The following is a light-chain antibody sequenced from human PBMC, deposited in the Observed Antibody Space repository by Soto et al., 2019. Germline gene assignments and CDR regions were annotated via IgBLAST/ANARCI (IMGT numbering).Light chain of an antibody. J-gene: IGLJ1*01. CDR3: SSFTIITIGV. CDR2: AVS. CDR1: GTDIGTYNY. V-gene: IGLV2-14*01. Sequence: QSVLTQPASVSGSPGQSITISCIGSGTDIGTYNYVSSYQQQPGKAPKLLIYAVSNRPSGVSSRFSGSTSGITPPLTISGLQAEDEADYYGSSFTIITIGVFGTGTKVTVL.